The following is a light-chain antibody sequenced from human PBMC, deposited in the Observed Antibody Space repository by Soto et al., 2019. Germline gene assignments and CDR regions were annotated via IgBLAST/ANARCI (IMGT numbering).Light chain of an antibody. CDR2: LGS. CDR3: MHALQTPPYT. V-gene: IGKV2-28*01. J-gene: IGKJ2*01. CDR1: QSLLHSNGYNF. Sequence: DIVMTQSPLSLPVTPGEPASISCRSSQSLLHSNGYNFLDWYLQQPGQSPQLLIHLGSNRASGVPDRFSGSGSGTDFTLKISRVEAEDVGVYYCMHALQTPPYTFGQGTKLEI.